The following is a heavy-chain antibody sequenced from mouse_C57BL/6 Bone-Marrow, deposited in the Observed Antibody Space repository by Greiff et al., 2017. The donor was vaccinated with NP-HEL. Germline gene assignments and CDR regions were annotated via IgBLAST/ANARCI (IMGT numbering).Heavy chain of an antibody. CDR2: IYPGSGST. CDR1: FTDYY. V-gene: IGHV1-55*01. CDR3: ARALHYYGSSWFAY. Sequence: FTDYYMNWVKQSHGKSLEWIGDIYPGSGSTNYNEKFKSKATLTVDTSSSTAYMQLSSLTSEDSAVYYCARALHYYGSSWFAYWGQGTLVTVSA. D-gene: IGHD1-1*01. J-gene: IGHJ3*01.